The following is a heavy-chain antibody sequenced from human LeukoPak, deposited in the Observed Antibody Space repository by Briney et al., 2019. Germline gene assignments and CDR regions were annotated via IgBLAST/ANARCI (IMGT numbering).Heavy chain of an antibody. CDR1: GGSISSSNW. Sequence: SETLSLTCAVSGGSISSSNWWSWVRQPPGKGLEWIGEIYHSGSTNYNPSLKSRLTLSVDTSKNQFSLKLTSVTAADTAVYYCARPRGGFDYWGQGTLVTVSS. CDR3: ARPRGGFDY. CDR2: IYHSGST. D-gene: IGHD3-10*01. J-gene: IGHJ4*02. V-gene: IGHV4-4*02.